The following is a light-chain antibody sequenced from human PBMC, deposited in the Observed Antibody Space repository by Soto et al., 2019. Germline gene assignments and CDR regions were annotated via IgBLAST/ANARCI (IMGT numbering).Light chain of an antibody. V-gene: IGKV3-20*01. J-gene: IGKJ5*01. CDR2: AAA. CDR1: QTVSASQ. CDR3: QQYGSSPIT. Sequence: MLTQSPCTVSLSPGERATLTCRASQTVSASQLAWYQQKPGQAPRLLIYAAAIRASGIPDRFSGSGSGTDFTLTISRLEPEDFAVFYCQQYGSSPITFGQGTRLEIK.